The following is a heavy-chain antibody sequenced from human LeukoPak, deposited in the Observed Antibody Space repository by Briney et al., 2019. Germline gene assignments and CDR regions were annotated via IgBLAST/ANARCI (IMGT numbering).Heavy chain of an antibody. CDR3: AKGVVAATNAAYYGMDV. V-gene: IGHV3-30*18. CDR2: ISYDESDK. Sequence: RSLRLSCAASGFTFSNYGMHWVRQAPGKGLEWVAVISYDESDKYYADSVKGRFTISRDNSKNTLYLQMNSLRPEDTAVYYCAKGVVAATNAAYYGMDVWGQGTTVTVSS. J-gene: IGHJ6*02. CDR1: GFTFSNYG. D-gene: IGHD2-15*01.